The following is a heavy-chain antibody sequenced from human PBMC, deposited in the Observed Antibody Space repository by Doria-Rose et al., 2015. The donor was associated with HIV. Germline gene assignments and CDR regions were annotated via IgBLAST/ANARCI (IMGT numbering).Heavy chain of an antibody. J-gene: IGHJ4*02. CDR2: IFSDDER. CDR3: ARIKSSRWYHKYYFDF. D-gene: IGHD6-13*01. V-gene: IGHV2-26*01. Sequence: QVTLKESGPVLAKPTETLTLTCTVSGVSLSSPGMGVSWIRQPPGKALEWLANIFSDDERSYKTSLKCRLTISRATSKSQVVLTMTDMDPVDTATYYCARIKSSRWYHKYYFDFWGQGTLVIVSA. CDR1: GVSLSSPGMG.